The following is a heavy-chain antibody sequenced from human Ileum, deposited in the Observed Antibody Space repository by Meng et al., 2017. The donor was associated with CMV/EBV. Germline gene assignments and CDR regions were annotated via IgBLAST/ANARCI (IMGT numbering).Heavy chain of an antibody. CDR3: AKGMYYYDSSGYRLFDS. Sequence: SWEASGFNFNNYALNWVRQAPGKGLEWVSTISVSGGTTYYADSVRGRFTVSRDNSRRTLYLQMSSLRAEDTALYYCAKGMYYYDSSGYRLFDSWGQGTLVTVSS. CDR1: GFNFNNYA. CDR2: ISVSGGTT. D-gene: IGHD3-22*01. V-gene: IGHV3-23*01. J-gene: IGHJ4*02.